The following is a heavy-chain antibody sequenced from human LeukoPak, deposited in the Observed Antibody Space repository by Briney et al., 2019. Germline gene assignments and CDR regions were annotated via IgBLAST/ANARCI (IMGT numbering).Heavy chain of an antibody. CDR1: GFIFSSYA. CDR2: LRGNGDT. CDR3: AKASWVPTADAVL. V-gene: IGHV3-23*01. J-gene: IGHJ4*02. Sequence: GGSLRLSCAASGFIFSSYAMSWVREAPARGLEWVSSLRGNGDTFYADSVKGRFTLSRDESRNTVYLHLNELRVEDTAVYYCAKASWVPTADAVLWGQGTVVTVSS. D-gene: IGHD3-10*01.